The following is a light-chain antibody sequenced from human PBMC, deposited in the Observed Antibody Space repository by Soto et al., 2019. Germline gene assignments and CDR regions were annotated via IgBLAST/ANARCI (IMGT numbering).Light chain of an antibody. CDR1: QGISSW. V-gene: IGKV1-12*01. J-gene: IGKJ3*01. Sequence: DIQMTQSPSSVSASVGDRVTITCRASQGISSWLAWYQQKPGKAPKLLIYVASSLQGGVPSRFSVSGSGTDFTLTLSRLQPEDFAFYYCQQAQCFTITFGPGTKVDIK. CDR2: VAS. CDR3: QQAQCFTIT.